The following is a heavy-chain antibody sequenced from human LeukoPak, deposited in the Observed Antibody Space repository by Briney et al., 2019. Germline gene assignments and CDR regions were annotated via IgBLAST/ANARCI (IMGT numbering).Heavy chain of an antibody. Sequence: SETLSLTCTVSGGSISSYYWSWIRQPPGKGLEWIGYIYYSGSTNYNPSLKSRVTISVDTSKNQFSLKLSSVTAADTAVYYCARGRGSYLVYWGQGTLVTVSS. CDR2: IYYSGST. J-gene: IGHJ4*02. CDR1: GGSISSYY. D-gene: IGHD3-16*01. V-gene: IGHV4-59*01. CDR3: ARGRGSYLVY.